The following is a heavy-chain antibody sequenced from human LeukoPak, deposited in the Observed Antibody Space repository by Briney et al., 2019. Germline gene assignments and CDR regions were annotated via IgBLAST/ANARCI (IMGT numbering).Heavy chain of an antibody. D-gene: IGHD3-10*01. CDR3: ARETPPERNYGSGARPRPYHYYGMDV. Sequence: SEALSLTCTVSGGSISSYYWSWIRQPAGKGLEWIGRIYTSGSTNYNPSLKSRVTMSVDTSKNQFSLKLSSVTAADTAVYYCARETPPERNYGSGARPRPYHYYGMDVWGQGTTVTVSS. CDR1: GGSISSYY. V-gene: IGHV4-4*07. J-gene: IGHJ6*02. CDR2: IYTSGST.